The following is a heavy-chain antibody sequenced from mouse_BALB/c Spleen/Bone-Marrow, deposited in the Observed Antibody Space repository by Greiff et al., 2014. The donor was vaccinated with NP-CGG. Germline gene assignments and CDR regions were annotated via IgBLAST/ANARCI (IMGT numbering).Heavy chain of an antibody. CDR3: ARQYGNPGFIDY. J-gene: IGHJ4*01. Sequence: DVLLVESGGDLVKPGGSLKLSCAASGFTFSSYGMSWVRQTPDKRLEWAATIYSDGSYTYYQDSVKGRFTISRDNAKNTLYLQMSSLKAEDTAMYYCARQYGNPGFIDYWGQGTSVTVSS. D-gene: IGHD2-1*01. CDR2: IYSDGSYT. V-gene: IGHV5-6*01. CDR1: GFTFSSYG.